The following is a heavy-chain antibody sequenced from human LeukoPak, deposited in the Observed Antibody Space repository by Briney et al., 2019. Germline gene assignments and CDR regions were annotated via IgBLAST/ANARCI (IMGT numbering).Heavy chain of an antibody. CDR2: ISSSSSYM. V-gene: IGHV3-21*01. Sequence: GGCLRLSCAASGFTFSSYSMNWVRQAPGQRLEWVSSISSSSSYMYYADSVKGRFTISRDNAKNSLYLQMNSLRAEDTAVYYCARESDYYGMDVWGQGTTVTVSS. CDR1: GFTFSSYS. CDR3: ARESDYYGMDV. J-gene: IGHJ6*02.